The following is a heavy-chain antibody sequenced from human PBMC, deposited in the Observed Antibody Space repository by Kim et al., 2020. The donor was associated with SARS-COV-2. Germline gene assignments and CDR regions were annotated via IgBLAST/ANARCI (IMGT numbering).Heavy chain of an antibody. CDR2: MNQDGSKE. V-gene: IGHV3-7*03. CDR3: ARDRGPNTLDY. CDR1: GLTFSSHW. J-gene: IGHJ4*02. D-gene: IGHD3-10*01. Sequence: GGSLRLSCTVSGLTFSSHWMSWVRQAPGQGLEWVASMNQDGSKEYFVDSVRGRFSVSRDNAKNSHYLQMDSLRVEDTAVYYCARDRGPNTLDYWGQGTLV.